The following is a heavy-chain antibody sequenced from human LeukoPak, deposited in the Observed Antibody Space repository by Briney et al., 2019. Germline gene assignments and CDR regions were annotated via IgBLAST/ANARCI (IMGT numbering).Heavy chain of an antibody. D-gene: IGHD6-19*01. CDR2: INPNSGGT. V-gene: IGHV1-2*02. CDR3: ARMTSSGWYAAGYYFDY. J-gene: IGHJ4*02. CDR1: GYTFTGYY. Sequence: GASVKASCKASGYTFTGYYMHWVRQAPGQGLEWMGWINPNSGGTNYAQKFQGRVTMTRDTSISTAYMELSRLRSDDTAVYYCARMTSSGWYAAGYYFDYWGQGTLVTVSS.